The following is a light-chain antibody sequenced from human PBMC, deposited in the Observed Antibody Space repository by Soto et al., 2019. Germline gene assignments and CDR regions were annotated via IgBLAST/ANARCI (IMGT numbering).Light chain of an antibody. CDR3: CSYASSSSYV. J-gene: IGLJ1*01. Sequence: QSVLTQPPSASGTPGQRVTISCSGSGSNIGSNAVNWYQQLPGAAPKLLIYEGTQRPSGVSSRFSGSKSGNTASLTISGLQAEDEADYYCCSYASSSSYVFGTGTKLTVL. CDR2: EGT. V-gene: IGLV1-44*01. CDR1: GSNIGSNA.